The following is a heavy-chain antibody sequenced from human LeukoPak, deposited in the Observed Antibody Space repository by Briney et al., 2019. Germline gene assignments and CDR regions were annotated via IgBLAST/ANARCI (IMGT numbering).Heavy chain of an antibody. CDR3: AREASSSGWCFIDY. D-gene: IGHD6-19*01. V-gene: IGHV3-23*01. CDR2: ISGSGGST. CDR1: GFTYSSYA. Sequence: GGSLRLSCAASGFTYSSYAMSWVRQVPGKGLEWVSAISGSGGSTYYADSVKGRFTISRDNSKNTLYLQMNSLRAEDTAVYYCAREASSSGWCFIDYWGQGTLVTVSS. J-gene: IGHJ4*02.